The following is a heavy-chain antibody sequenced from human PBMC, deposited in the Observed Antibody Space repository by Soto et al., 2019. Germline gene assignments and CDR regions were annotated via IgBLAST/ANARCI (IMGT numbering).Heavy chain of an antibody. V-gene: IGHV1-18*01. Sequence: QVQLVQSGDEVKKPGASVKVSCKASGYLFVNYSIAWVRHAPGQGLEWMGWISPYTGNTHSATKVQGRLTMTTDTSTSTAYMDLGSLTSDDTAVYYCVMVDNYVTPTPQDVWGQGTTVTVSS. CDR2: ISPYTGNT. CDR3: VMVDNYVTPTPQDV. CDR1: GYLFVNYS. D-gene: IGHD3-16*01. J-gene: IGHJ6*02.